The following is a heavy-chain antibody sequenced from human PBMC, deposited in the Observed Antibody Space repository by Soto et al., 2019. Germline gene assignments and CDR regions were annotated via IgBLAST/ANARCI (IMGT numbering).Heavy chain of an antibody. Sequence: GGSLRLSCAASGLTFNRYWMHWVRHAPGKGLVWVSHINTDGSNTNYADSVKGRFTISRDNAKSTLFLQMNSLRDEDTAVFYCAREFCSGGNCYTYYFDPWGQGIPVTVSS. D-gene: IGHD2-15*01. CDR1: GLTFNRYW. V-gene: IGHV3-74*01. J-gene: IGHJ5*02. CDR3: AREFCSGGNCYTYYFDP. CDR2: INTDGSNT.